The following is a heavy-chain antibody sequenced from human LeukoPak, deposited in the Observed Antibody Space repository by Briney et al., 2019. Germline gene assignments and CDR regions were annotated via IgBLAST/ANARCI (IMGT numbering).Heavy chain of an antibody. V-gene: IGHV3-23*01. J-gene: IGHJ4*02. Sequence: GGSLRLSCVGSRFTFRSHAMSWVRQAPEKGLEFVSGIYENGGTTYYADSVKGRFSISRDNSKNTLYLQMDSLRGEDTAVYYCAKDFRIGYSAHFDYWGQGALVTVSS. CDR2: IYENGGTT. D-gene: IGHD2-21*01. CDR1: RFTFRSHA. CDR3: AKDFRIGYSAHFDY.